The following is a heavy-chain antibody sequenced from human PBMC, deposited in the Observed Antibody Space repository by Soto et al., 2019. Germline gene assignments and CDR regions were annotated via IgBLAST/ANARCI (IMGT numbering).Heavy chain of an antibody. J-gene: IGHJ6*02. CDR2: INHSGST. CDR1: GGSFSGYY. CDR3: ARGKYYDILTGYYPIYYYYGMDV. Sequence: SETLSLTCAVYGGSFSGYYWSWIRQPPGKGLEWIGEINHSGSTNYNPPLKSRVTISVDTSKNQFSLKLCSVTAADTAVYYCARGKYYDILTGYYPIYYYYGMDVWGQGTTVTVYS. V-gene: IGHV4-34*01. D-gene: IGHD3-9*01.